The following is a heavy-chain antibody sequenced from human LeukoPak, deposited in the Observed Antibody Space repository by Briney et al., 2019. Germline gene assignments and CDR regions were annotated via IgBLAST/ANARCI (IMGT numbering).Heavy chain of an antibody. J-gene: IGHJ3*02. Sequence: PGGSLRLSCAASGFTFSSYWMSWVRQAPGKGLEWVANIKQDGSEKYYVDSVKGRFTISRDNAKNSLYLQMNSLRAEDTAVYYCAKTFGSYDILTGYYAADAFDIWGQGTMVTVSS. CDR1: GFTFSSYW. V-gene: IGHV3-7*01. CDR3: AKTFGSYDILTGYYAADAFDI. CDR2: IKQDGSEK. D-gene: IGHD3-9*01.